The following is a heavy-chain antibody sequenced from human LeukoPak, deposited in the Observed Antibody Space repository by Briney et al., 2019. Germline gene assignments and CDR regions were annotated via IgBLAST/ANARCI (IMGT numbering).Heavy chain of an antibody. J-gene: IGHJ2*01. CDR3: ARDRHDYGGNSDWYFDL. V-gene: IGHV4-59*01. D-gene: IGHD4-23*01. Sequence: MASETLSLTCAVYGVSFSGYYWSWIRQPPGKGLEWIGYIYYSGSTNYNPSLKSRVTISVDTSKNQFSLKLSSVTAADTAVYYCARDRHDYGGNSDWYFDLWGRGTLVTVSS. CDR2: IYYSGST. CDR1: GVSFSGYY.